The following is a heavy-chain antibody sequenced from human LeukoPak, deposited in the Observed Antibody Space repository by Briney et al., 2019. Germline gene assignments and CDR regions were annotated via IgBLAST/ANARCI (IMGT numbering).Heavy chain of an antibody. Sequence: ASVKVSCKASGGTFSSYAISWVRQAPGQGLEWMGRIIPILGIANYAQKFQGRVTITADKSTSTAHMELSSLRSEDTAVYYCARIYGGDAFDIWGQGTMVTVSS. CDR1: GGTFSSYA. D-gene: IGHD4-23*01. V-gene: IGHV1-69*04. CDR3: ARIYGGDAFDI. CDR2: IIPILGIA. J-gene: IGHJ3*02.